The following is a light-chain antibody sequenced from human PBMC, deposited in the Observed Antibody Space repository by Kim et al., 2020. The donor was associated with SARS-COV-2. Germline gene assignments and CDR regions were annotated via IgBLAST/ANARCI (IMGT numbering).Light chain of an antibody. Sequence: GQKVTISCSISRSDIGDHYVPCYEQVPGTAPKLLIYEHKRRHSGIPDRVAGSKSGTSATLGITGLQTGDEADYYCGTWDRSLNGVVFGGGTQLTVL. CDR1: RSDIGDHY. CDR2: EHK. V-gene: IGLV1-51*01. J-gene: IGLJ2*01. CDR3: GTWDRSLNGVV.